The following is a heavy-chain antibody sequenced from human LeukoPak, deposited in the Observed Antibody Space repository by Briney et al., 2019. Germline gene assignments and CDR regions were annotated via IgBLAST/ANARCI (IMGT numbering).Heavy chain of an antibody. CDR1: GGSISGHN. CDR2: ISYSETT. D-gene: IGHD6-19*01. V-gene: IGHV4-59*11. Sequence: SETLSLSCMAPGGSISGHNGSWIRRPPGKSRGWIGYISYSETTNYNPSLKSRVTISLDTSRKQFSLKLRSVTAADTALYYCASGDGSGWYYFGNWGQGTLVTVAS. CDR3: ASGDGSGWYYFGN. J-gene: IGHJ4*02.